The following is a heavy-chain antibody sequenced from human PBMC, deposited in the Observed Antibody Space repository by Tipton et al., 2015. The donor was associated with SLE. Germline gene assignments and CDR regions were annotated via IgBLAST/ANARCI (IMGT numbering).Heavy chain of an antibody. CDR1: GGSINSDTYY. D-gene: IGHD3-10*01. CDR3: ARGADYFGSGTYSPDTFDI. CDR2: VQTTGNT. J-gene: IGHJ3*02. Sequence: TLSLTCTVSGGSINSDTYYWNWLRQPAGRTLEWLGRVQTTGNTNYNPSLRSRVTISIDTSKNHFSLSLTSMTAADTAMYYCARGADYFGSGTYSPDTFDIWGQGTVVTVS. V-gene: IGHV4-61*02.